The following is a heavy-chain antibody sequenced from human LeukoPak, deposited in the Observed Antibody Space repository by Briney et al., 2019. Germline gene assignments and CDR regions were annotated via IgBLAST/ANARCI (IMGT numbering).Heavy chain of an antibody. Sequence: GGSLRLSCAASGFTFSSYGMHWVRQAPGKGLEWVAVISYDGSNKYYADSVKGRFTISRDNSKNTLYLQMNSLRAEDTAVYYCAKVPLRVTMIGAFDIWGQGTMVTVSS. V-gene: IGHV3-30*18. CDR1: GFTFSSYG. J-gene: IGHJ3*02. CDR2: ISYDGSNK. D-gene: IGHD3-22*01. CDR3: AKVPLRVTMIGAFDI.